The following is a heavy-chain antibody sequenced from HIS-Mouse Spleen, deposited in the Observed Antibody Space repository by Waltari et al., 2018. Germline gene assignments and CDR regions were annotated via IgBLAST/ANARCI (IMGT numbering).Heavy chain of an antibody. Sequence: QVQLVESGGGVVQPGRSLRLSCAASGFTFRSYAMHWVRQAPGKGLEWVAVISNEGSNKYYADSVKGRFTISRDNSKNTLYLQMNSLRAEDTAVYYCARGSYGGNSEKDYWGQGTLVTVSS. V-gene: IGHV3-30*04. CDR3: ARGSYGGNSEKDY. CDR1: GFTFRSYA. CDR2: ISNEGSNK. J-gene: IGHJ4*02. D-gene: IGHD4-17*01.